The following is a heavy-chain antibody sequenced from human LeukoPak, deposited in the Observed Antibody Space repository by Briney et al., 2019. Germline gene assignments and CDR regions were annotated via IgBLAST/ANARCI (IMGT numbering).Heavy chain of an antibody. D-gene: IGHD7-27*01. J-gene: IGHJ4*02. CDR2: IGTAGAP. CDR3: ARVDPTGALGY. V-gene: IGHV3-13*05. CDR1: GFTFSSHD. Sequence: PGGSLRLSCAASGFTFSSHDMHWVRQATGKGLEWVSAIGTAGAPYYAGSVEGRFTISRENAKNSLYPQMNSLRAGDTAVYYCARVDPTGALGYWGQGTLVTVSS.